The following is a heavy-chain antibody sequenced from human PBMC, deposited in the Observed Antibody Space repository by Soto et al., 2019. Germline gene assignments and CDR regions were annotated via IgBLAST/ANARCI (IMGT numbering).Heavy chain of an antibody. D-gene: IGHD3-16*01. Sequence: SLRLSCIGSVFNFSDYYMNWIRQTPVKGLEWVSSILSLESHKYYAASVMGRFSISRDNAKKSLFLQMNNLRAEDTGIYFCATGLKDASNRPSFDSWGPGTPVTVSS. J-gene: IGHJ4*02. V-gene: IGHV3-11*01. CDR1: VFNFSDYY. CDR3: ATGLKDASNRPSFDS. CDR2: ILSLESHK.